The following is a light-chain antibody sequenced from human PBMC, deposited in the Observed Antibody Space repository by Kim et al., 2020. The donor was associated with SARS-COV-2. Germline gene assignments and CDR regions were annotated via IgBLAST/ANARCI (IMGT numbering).Light chain of an antibody. CDR3: CSYAGNNNLV. CDR1: SSDIGVYNY. Sequence: QSVLTQPPSASGSPGQSVTISCTGTSSDIGVYNYVSWYQQYPGRAPQLMIYEVTKRPSVVPDRFSVSKSGNTASLTVSGLQADDEADYYCCSYAGNNNLVFGGGTQLTVL. CDR2: EVT. J-gene: IGLJ3*02. V-gene: IGLV2-8*01.